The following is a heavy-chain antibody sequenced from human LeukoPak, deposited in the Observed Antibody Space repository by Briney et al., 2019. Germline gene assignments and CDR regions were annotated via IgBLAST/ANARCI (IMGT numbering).Heavy chain of an antibody. CDR1: GFTFSSYN. CDR2: ISSSSRYI. D-gene: IGHD6-6*01. V-gene: IGHV3-21*01. J-gene: IGHJ4*02. CDR3: ARESFAARWD. Sequence: PGGSLRLSCVASGFTFSSYNMNWVRQAPGKGLEWVSSISSSSRYIYYTDSVKGRFTISRDNAKNSLYLQMNSLTAEDTAVYYCARESFAARWDWGQGTLVIVSS.